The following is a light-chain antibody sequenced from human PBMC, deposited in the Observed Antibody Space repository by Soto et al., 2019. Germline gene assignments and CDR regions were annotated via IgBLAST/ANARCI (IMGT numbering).Light chain of an antibody. CDR3: QETYHPPLT. CDR1: QNIRIY. CDR2: GAP. Sequence: DIQMTQSPSSLSAFIGDRVTITCRASQNIRIYLNWFQQKPGKAPNLLIYGAPNLESGVPSRFSGSGSGTDFTLTINSLQPEDFAAYYCQETYHPPLTFGQGTKVEMK. V-gene: IGKV1-39*01. J-gene: IGKJ1*01.